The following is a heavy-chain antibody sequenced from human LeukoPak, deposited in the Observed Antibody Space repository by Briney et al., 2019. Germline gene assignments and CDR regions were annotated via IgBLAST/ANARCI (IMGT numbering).Heavy chain of an antibody. Sequence: SETLSLTCTVSGGSISSYYWSWLRQPPGKGLEGIGYIYYSRSTNYNPSLKSRVTISVDTSKNQFSLTLSSVTAADTAVYYCARTEVRGGRYMDVWGKGTTVTISS. D-gene: IGHD3-10*01. CDR3: ARTEVRGGRYMDV. V-gene: IGHV4-59*01. CDR1: GGSISSYY. J-gene: IGHJ6*03. CDR2: IYYSRST.